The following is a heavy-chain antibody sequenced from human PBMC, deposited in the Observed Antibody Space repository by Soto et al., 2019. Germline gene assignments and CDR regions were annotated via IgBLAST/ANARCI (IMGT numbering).Heavy chain of an antibody. J-gene: IGHJ4*02. CDR1: GYSISSGYY. CDR2: IYHSVRT. CDR3: PRGGDGYNYYCDY. V-gene: IGHV4-38-2*01. Sequence: SETLSLTCAVSGYSISSGYYWGCMRKPPGEGLEWIGSIYHSVRTYHNPSRKRRVAIPVDTSKEQFSLKMRSVTAADTAVYYCPRGGDGYNYYCDYWGQGNLVTVSS. D-gene: IGHD5-12*01.